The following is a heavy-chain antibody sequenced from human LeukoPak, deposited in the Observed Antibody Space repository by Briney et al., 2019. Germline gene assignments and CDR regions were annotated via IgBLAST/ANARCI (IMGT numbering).Heavy chain of an antibody. Sequence: GASVKVSCKASGGTFSSYAISWVRQAPGQGLEWMGGIIPIFGTANYAQKFQGRVTITADESTSTAYMELSSLRSEDTAVYYCARVREYCSGGSCYSSYYYYYGMDVWGQGTTVTVSS. CDR3: ARVREYCSGGSCYSSYYYYYGMDV. CDR1: GGTFSSYA. V-gene: IGHV1-69*13. D-gene: IGHD2-15*01. CDR2: IIPIFGTA. J-gene: IGHJ6*02.